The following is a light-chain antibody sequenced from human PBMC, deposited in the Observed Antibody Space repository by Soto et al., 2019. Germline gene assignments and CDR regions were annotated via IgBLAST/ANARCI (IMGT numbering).Light chain of an antibody. CDR1: SSKIGGNS. J-gene: IGLJ1*01. CDR3: GSWDSSLSAYV. Sequence: QSVLTQPPAVSAAPGQKVTISCPGSSSKIGGNSVSWYQQLPGTAPKLLIYDDDKRPSGIPDRFSGSKSGTSATLGITGFQTGDEADYYCGSWDSSLSAYVFATGTKVTVL. CDR2: DDD. V-gene: IGLV1-51*01.